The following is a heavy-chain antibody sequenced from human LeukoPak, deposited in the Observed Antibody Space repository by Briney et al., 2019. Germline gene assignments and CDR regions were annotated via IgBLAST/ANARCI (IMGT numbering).Heavy chain of an antibody. D-gene: IGHD6-25*01. CDR2: IYYSGST. Sequence: SETLSLTCTVSGGSISSSSYYWGWIRQPPGKGLEWIGSIYYSGSTYYNPSLKSRVTISVDTSKNQFSLKLSSVTAADTAVYNCARETGGYHRRFPGWGQGTLVTVSS. V-gene: IGHV4-39*07. CDR1: GGSISSSSYY. CDR3: ARETGGYHRRFPG. J-gene: IGHJ4*02.